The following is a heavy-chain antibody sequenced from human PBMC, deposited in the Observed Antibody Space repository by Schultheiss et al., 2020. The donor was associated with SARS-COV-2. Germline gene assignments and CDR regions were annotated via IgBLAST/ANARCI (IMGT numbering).Heavy chain of an antibody. CDR2: INHSGST. CDR1: GGSFSGYY. D-gene: IGHD3-22*01. V-gene: IGHV4-34*01. CDR3: ARKVVVPSGYGMDV. J-gene: IGHJ6*02. Sequence: SETLSLTCAVYGGSFSGYYWSWIRQPPGKGLEWIGEINHSGSTNYNPSLKSRVTISVDTSKNQFSLKLSSVTAADTAVYYCARKVVVPSGYGMDVWGQGTTVTVSS.